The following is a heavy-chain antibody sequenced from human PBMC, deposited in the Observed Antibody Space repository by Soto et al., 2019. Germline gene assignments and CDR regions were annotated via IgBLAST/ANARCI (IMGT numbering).Heavy chain of an antibody. V-gene: IGHV3-23*01. Sequence: GGSLRLSYAASGFTFSNYAMTWFPQAPGKGLEWVSSISGNGGSTYYADAVKGRFTISRDNSKNTLYVQMNSLRAEDTAVYYCVRGDGDYYDGNGYLGRHWGQGT. J-gene: IGHJ4*02. CDR1: GFTFSNYA. D-gene: IGHD3-22*01. CDR2: ISGNGGST. CDR3: VRGDGDYYDGNGYLGRH.